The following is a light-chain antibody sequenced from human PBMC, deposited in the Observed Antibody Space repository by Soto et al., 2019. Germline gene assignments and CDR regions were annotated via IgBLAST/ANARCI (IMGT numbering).Light chain of an antibody. V-gene: IGLV1-51*01. CDR2: DNN. CDR3: GTWDSSLSAVV. CDR1: SSNIGNNY. Sequence: QSVLTQPPSVSAAPGQKVTISCSGSSSNIGNNYVSWYQQLPGTAPKLLIYDNNKRPSGIPARFSGSKSGTSATLGITGLQTGDEADYYCGTWDSSLSAVVFGGGTKRTVL. J-gene: IGLJ2*01.